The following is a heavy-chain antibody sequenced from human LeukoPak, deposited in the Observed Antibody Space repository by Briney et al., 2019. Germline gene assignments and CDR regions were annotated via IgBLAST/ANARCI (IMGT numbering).Heavy chain of an antibody. CDR2: ISYDGSNK. Sequence: PGRSLRLSCAASGFTLSSYAMHWVRQAPGKGLEWVAVISYDGSNKYYADSVKGRFTISRDNSKNTLYLQINSLRAEDTAVYYCARDGQGWLMSIGYYYFDYWGQGTLVTVSS. CDR3: ARDGQGWLMSIGYYYFDY. CDR1: GFTLSSYA. V-gene: IGHV3-30-3*01. D-gene: IGHD2-15*01. J-gene: IGHJ4*02.